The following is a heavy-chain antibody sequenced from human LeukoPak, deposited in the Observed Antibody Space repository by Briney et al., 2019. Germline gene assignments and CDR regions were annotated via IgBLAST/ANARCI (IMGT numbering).Heavy chain of an antibody. Sequence: GGSLRLSCAASGFTFSGSDIHWVRQASGKGLEWVGHIRSKTNNYATADAASVKGRFTFSRDDSKNTAYIQMNSLKTEDTAVYYCARDAGPLYDPQSLDYWGQGTLVTVSS. CDR2: IRSKTNNYAT. CDR1: GFTFSGSD. J-gene: IGHJ4*02. CDR3: ARDAGPLYDPQSLDY. V-gene: IGHV3-73*01. D-gene: IGHD3-16*01.